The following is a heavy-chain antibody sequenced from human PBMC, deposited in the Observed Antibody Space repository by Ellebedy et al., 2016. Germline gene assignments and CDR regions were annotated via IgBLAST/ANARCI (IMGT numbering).Heavy chain of an antibody. V-gene: IGHV3-30*18. D-gene: IGHD5-12*01. J-gene: IGHJ6*03. CDR2: ISYDRSNE. CDR3: AKDLHGYDYYFFYYMDV. CDR1: GFTFNNYA. Sequence: GESLKISXAASGFTFNNYAIHWVRQAPGKGLEWVAVISYDRSNEYYADSVKGRFAISRDNSKNTLYLQMNSLRAEDTAVYFCAKDLHGYDYYFFYYMDVWGKGTTVTVSS.